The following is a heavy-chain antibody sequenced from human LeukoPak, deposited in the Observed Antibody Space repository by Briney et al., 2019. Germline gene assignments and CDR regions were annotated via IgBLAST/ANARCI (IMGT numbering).Heavy chain of an antibody. CDR2: INHSGST. CDR3: AGNARASSDY. V-gene: IGHV4-34*01. CDR1: GGSFSGYY. J-gene: IGHJ4*02. Sequence: SETLSLTCAVYGGSFSGYYRSWIRQPPGKGLEWIGEINHSGSTDYTPSLKSRVTISVETTKSQFSLKLSSVTAADTAVYYCAGNARASSDYWGQGTLVTVSS. D-gene: IGHD2-2*01.